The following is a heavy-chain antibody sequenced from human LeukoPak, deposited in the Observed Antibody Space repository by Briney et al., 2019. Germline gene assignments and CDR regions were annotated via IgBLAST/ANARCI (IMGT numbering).Heavy chain of an antibody. CDR1: GYTPTELS. Sequence: GASVKVSCKVSGYTPTELSMHWVRQAPGKGLEWMGGFDPEDGETIYAQKFQGRVTMTEDTSTDTAYMELSSLRSEDTAVYYCATVSSSWYPYYYYGMDVWGQGPRSPSP. D-gene: IGHD6-13*01. CDR2: FDPEDGET. J-gene: IGHJ6*02. V-gene: IGHV1-24*01. CDR3: ATVSSSWYPYYYYGMDV.